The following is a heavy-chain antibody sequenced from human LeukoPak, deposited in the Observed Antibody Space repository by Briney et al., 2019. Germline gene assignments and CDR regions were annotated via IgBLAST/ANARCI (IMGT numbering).Heavy chain of an antibody. CDR1: GYSFTSHY. CDR3: ARGIVGATTTFPNYYYYYMDV. D-gene: IGHD1-26*01. CDR2: INPNSGGT. J-gene: IGHJ6*03. Sequence: ASVKVSCKASGYSFTSHYMHWVRQAPGQGLEWMGWINPNSGGTNYAQKFQGRVTMTRDTSISTAYMELSRLRSDDTAVYYCARGIVGATTTFPNYYYYYMDVWGKGTTVTISS. V-gene: IGHV1-2*02.